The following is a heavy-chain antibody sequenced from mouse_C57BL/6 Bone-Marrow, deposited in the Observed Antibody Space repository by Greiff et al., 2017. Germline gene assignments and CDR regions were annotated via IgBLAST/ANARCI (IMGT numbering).Heavy chain of an antibody. J-gene: IGHJ3*01. CDR3: SRDSSGPWFAY. CDR1: GYTFTSYG. D-gene: IGHD3-2*02. V-gene: IGHV1-81*01. Sequence: VKLMESGAELARPGASVKLSCKASGYTFTSYGISWVKQRSGQGLEWIGEIYPRSGNTYYNEKFKGKATLTADKSSSPAYMELGSLTAEDSAVYFCSRDSSGPWFAYWGQGTLVTVSA. CDR2: IYPRSGNT.